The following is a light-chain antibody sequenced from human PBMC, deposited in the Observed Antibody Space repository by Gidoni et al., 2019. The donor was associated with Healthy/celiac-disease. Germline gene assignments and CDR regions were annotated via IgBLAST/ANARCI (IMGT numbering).Light chain of an antibody. Sequence: ASVGDRVTITCRASQSISSYLNWYQQKPGKAPKLLIYAASSLQSGVPSRFSGSGSGTDFTLTISSLQPEDFATYYCQQSYSTPWTFGQGTKVEIK. CDR1: QSISSY. V-gene: IGKV1-39*01. CDR2: AAS. CDR3: QQSYSTPWT. J-gene: IGKJ1*01.